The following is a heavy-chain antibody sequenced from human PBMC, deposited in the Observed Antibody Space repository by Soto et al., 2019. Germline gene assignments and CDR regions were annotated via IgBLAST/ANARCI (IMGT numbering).Heavy chain of an antibody. CDR3: ARDARDGYDY. Sequence: GGSLRLSCAASGFTFSNFGMHWIRQAPGKGLEWVAVIWYDGSKKYYADSVKGRFTIARDNSNNTLYLQMNSLRAEDTPAYYCARDARDGYDYWGQGTLVTVSS. CDR1: GFTFSNFG. CDR2: IWYDGSKK. D-gene: IGHD5-12*01. V-gene: IGHV3-33*01. J-gene: IGHJ4*02.